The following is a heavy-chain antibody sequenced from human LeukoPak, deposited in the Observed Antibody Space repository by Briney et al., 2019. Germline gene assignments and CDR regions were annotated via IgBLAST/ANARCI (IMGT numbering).Heavy chain of an antibody. Sequence: GGSLSLSCAASGLTFSSYAMSGVRQAPGEGVEWGSGISGRGGTTYYAAPVKGRFTISRDNATNTLDLQMNSLRAEDPAVYYCAKDPVTGYFDSWGQGTLVTVSS. CDR3: AKDPVTGYFDS. J-gene: IGHJ4*02. CDR2: ISGRGGTT. D-gene: IGHD2-21*02. V-gene: IGHV3-23*01. CDR1: GLTFSSYA.